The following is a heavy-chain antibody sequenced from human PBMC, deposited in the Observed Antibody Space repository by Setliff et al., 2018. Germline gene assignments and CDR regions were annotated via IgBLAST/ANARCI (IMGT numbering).Heavy chain of an antibody. CDR2: IWFDGSNT. V-gene: IGHV3-30*02. CDR1: GFTFSTHA. J-gene: IGHJ4*02. D-gene: IGHD2-15*01. Sequence: PGGSLRLSCGASGFTFSTHAMHWVRQAPGKGLEWVAMIWFDGSNTHYPGSVKGRFTISRDNSKNTLYLQMNSLRPEDTAVYYCARTCSGSGCYAGLESWGQGTPVTVSS. CDR3: ARTCSGSGCYAGLES.